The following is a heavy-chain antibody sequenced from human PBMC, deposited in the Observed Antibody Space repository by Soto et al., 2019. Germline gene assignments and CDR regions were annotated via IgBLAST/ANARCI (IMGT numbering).Heavy chain of an antibody. J-gene: IGHJ5*02. Sequence: QVHLHQWGAGLLKPSETLSLTCAVYGGSFGSYYWSWIRQPPGKGLEWIGEISHGGSTNYHPSLKSRVTISVDTSKNQFSLKLSSVTAADTAVYYCATRPGGRLLWFGELIPAFDPWGQGTLVTVSS. CDR3: ATRPGGRLLWFGELIPAFDP. V-gene: IGHV4-34*01. CDR2: ISHGGST. D-gene: IGHD3-10*01. CDR1: GGSFGSYY.